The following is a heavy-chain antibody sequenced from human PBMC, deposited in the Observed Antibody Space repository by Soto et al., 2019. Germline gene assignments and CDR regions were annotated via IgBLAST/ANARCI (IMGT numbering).Heavy chain of an antibody. V-gene: IGHV4-34*01. J-gene: IGHJ6*03. CDR2: INHSGST. D-gene: IGHD3-10*01. CDR3: ARGGAYYYGSGTRYYYYYYMDV. Sequence: ASETLSLTCAVYGGSFSGYYWSWIRQPTGKGLEWIGEINHSGSTNYNPSLKSRVTISVDTSKNQFSLKLSSVTAADTAVYYCARGGAYYYGSGTRYYYYYYMDVWGKGTTVTVSS. CDR1: GGSFSGYY.